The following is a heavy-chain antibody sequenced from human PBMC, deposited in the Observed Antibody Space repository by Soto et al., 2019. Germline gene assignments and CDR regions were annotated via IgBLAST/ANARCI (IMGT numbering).Heavy chain of an antibody. V-gene: IGHV1-69*08. Sequence: QDQLVQSGAEVKKPGSSVKVSCKASGGTFSSHTFSWVRQAPGQGLEWMGRIIPALGTATYSQKFQGRVTITSDESATTVYMELNSLRSEATAVYYCARPYFGDYWYFDLWGRGTLVTVSS. D-gene: IGHD4-17*01. J-gene: IGHJ2*01. CDR2: IIPALGTA. CDR1: GGTFSSHT. CDR3: ARPYFGDYWYFDL.